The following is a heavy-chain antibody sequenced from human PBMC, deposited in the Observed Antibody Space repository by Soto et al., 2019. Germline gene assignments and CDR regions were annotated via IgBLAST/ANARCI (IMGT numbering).Heavy chain of an antibody. Sequence: GASVKASCKASGYSFTSYDINWVRQATGQGLEWMGWMNPNSGNTGYAQKFQGRVTMTRNTSISTAYMELSSLRSEDTAVYYCARGFSRITIFGVVIPSHYYYMDVWGKGTTVTVSS. D-gene: IGHD3-3*01. CDR2: MNPNSGNT. J-gene: IGHJ6*03. CDR3: ARGFSRITIFGVVIPSHYYYMDV. CDR1: GYSFTSYD. V-gene: IGHV1-8*01.